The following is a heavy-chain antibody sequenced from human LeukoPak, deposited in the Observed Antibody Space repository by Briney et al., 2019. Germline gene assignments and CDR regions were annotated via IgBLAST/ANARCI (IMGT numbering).Heavy chain of an antibody. CDR1: GFTFSSYA. D-gene: IGHD6-19*01. V-gene: IGHV3-23*01. CDR3: AKVLSSGGHWFDY. J-gene: IGHJ4*02. Sequence: TGGSLRLSCAASGFTFSSYAMTWVRQAPGKGLEWVSGISSGGGSTYYADSMKGRFTISRDNSENTLYLQMNSLRAEDTAVYCCAKVLSSGGHWFDYWGQGSLVTVSS. CDR2: ISSGGGST.